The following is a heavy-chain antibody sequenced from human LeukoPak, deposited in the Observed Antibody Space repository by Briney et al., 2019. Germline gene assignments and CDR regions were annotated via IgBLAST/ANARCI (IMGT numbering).Heavy chain of an antibody. CDR3: ARGPENNYDSSGYYPDY. J-gene: IGHJ4*02. Sequence: ASVKVSCKASGYTFTSYYMHWVRQAPGQGLEWMGIINPSGGSTSYAQKFQGRVTMTTDTSTSTAYMELRSLRSDDTAVYYCARGPENNYDSSGYYPDYRDQGTLVTVSS. D-gene: IGHD3-22*01. V-gene: IGHV1-46*01. CDR2: INPSGGST. CDR1: GYTFTSYY.